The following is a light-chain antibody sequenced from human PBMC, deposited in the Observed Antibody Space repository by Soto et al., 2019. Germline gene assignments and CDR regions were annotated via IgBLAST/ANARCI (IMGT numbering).Light chain of an antibody. CDR1: QSTITW. V-gene: IGKV1-5*03. CDR3: QQYSDYPWT. J-gene: IGKJ1*01. Sequence: DIQMTQSPSTLSASVGDRVTITCRASQSTITWLAWYQQKPGKAPKALIYKASSLETGVPSRFSGSESGTEFTLTISSLQPDDFATYYCQQYSDYPWTFGQGTKVDIK. CDR2: KAS.